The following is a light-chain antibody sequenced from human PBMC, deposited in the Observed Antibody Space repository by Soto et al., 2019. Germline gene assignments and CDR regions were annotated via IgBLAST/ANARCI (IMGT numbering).Light chain of an antibody. J-gene: IGKJ2*01. CDR2: KAT. CDR1: QSVDSW. CDR3: QQYKTYPYT. Sequence: DIQMTQSPSTLSASVGDRVTITCRASQSVDSWLAWYQLKPGKAPNLLIYKATRLAGGVPSRFSGSRYGTDFALTFSSLQPDDFATYYCQQYKTYPYTFGQGTKVEMK. V-gene: IGKV1-5*03.